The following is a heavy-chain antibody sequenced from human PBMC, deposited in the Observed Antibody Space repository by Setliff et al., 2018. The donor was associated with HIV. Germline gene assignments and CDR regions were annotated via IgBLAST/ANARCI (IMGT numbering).Heavy chain of an antibody. CDR1: GFTFSSYT. Sequence: GGSLRLSCAASGFTFSSYTMNWVRQAPGKGLEWVSSISSSSYYIYYADSVKGRFTISRDNSKNTLYLQMGSLRPEDMAVYHCARGPGYDYAYYFDYWGQGTLVTVSS. CDR2: ISSSSYYI. CDR3: ARGPGYDYAYYFDY. V-gene: IGHV3-21*01. J-gene: IGHJ4*02. D-gene: IGHD5-12*01.